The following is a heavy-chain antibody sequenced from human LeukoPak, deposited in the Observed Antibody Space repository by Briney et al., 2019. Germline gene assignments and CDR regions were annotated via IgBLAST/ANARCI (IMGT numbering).Heavy chain of an antibody. CDR1: GGSISSSSYY. V-gene: IGHV4-39*07. J-gene: IGHJ6*02. CDR2: IYYSGST. Sequence: SETLSLTCTVSGGSISSSSYYWGWIRQPPGKGLEWIGSIYYSGSTYYNPSLKSRVTISVDTSKNQFSLKLSSVTAADTAVYYCARDKETSVYYYYGMDVWGQGTTVTVSS. CDR3: ARDKETSVYYYYGMDV. D-gene: IGHD5/OR15-5a*01.